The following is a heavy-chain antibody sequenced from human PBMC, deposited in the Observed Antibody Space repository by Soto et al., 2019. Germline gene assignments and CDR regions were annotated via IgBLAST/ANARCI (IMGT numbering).Heavy chain of an antibody. CDR3: ARELYSSSRYCYYYYGMDV. V-gene: IGHV3-48*02. CDR2: ISSSSTI. D-gene: IGHD6-13*01. CDR1: GFTFSSYS. J-gene: IGHJ6*02. Sequence: PGGSLRLSCAASGFTFSSYSMNWVRQAPGKGLEWVSYISSSSTIYYADSVKGRFTISRDNAKNSLYLQMNSLRDEDTAVYYCARELYSSSRYCYYYYGMDVWGQGTTVTVSS.